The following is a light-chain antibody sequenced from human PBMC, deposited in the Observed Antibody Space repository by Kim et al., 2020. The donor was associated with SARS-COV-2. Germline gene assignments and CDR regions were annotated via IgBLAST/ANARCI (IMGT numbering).Light chain of an antibody. J-gene: IGKJ4*01. CDR1: QSVSGTY. V-gene: IGKV3-20*01. CDR2: AAS. CDR3: QQYGGSFP. Sequence: EIVLTQSPGTLSLSPGERATLSCRASQSVSGTYLAWYQQKPGQAPRLLIYAASSRAAGIPDRFSGSGSGTDFTLIISRLEPEDFAVYFCQQYGGSFPFGGGTNVDIK.